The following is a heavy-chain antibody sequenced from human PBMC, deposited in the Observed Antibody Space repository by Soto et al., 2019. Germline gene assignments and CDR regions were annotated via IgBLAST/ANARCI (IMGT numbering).Heavy chain of an antibody. CDR2: LIPGFGIV. J-gene: IGHJ6*02. CDR1: GGTLSNSA. V-gene: IGHV1-69*19. D-gene: IGHD3-22*01. CDR3: ATGRIVVVGSRAYYRLDV. Sequence: QLQLAQSGADVKKAGSSVKVSCKASGGTLSNSAFSWVRQAPGQGREWMGGLIPGFGIVNYAQKFQDRVTIAADESTSTAYMAVICLTSEDTAVYFCATGRIVVVGSRAYYRLDVWGQGTTVTV.